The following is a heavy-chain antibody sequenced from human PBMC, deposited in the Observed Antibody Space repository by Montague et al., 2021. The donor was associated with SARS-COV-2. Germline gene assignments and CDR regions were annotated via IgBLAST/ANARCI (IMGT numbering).Heavy chain of an antibody. CDR3: ARVHIVVVTAMRYFDL. V-gene: IGHV4-39*07. J-gene: IGHJ2*01. Sequence: SETLSLTCTVSGGSISSYYWSWIRQPPGKGLEWIGSIYYSGSTYXNPSLKSRVTISVDTSKNQFSLKLSSVTAADTAVYYCARVHIVVVTAMRYFDLWGRGTLVTVSS. CDR2: IYYSGST. CDR1: GGSISSYY. D-gene: IGHD2-21*02.